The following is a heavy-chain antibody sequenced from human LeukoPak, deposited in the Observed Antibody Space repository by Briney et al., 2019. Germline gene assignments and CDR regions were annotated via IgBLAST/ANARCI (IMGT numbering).Heavy chain of an antibody. D-gene: IGHD3-10*01. CDR3: ARSGIRGVVVTS. Sequence: GGSLRLSCAASGFAFSNYWMSWVRRAPGKGLEWVANIKQDGSEEYYVDSVKGRFTISRDNAKNSLFLQLNSLRAEDTAVYYCARSGIRGVVVTSWGQGILVAVSS. J-gene: IGHJ5*02. V-gene: IGHV3-7*03. CDR2: IKQDGSEE. CDR1: GFAFSNYW.